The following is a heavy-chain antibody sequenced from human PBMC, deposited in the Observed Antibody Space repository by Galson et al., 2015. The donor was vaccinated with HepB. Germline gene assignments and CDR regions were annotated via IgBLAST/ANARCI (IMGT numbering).Heavy chain of an antibody. CDR2: TYFRSQWRI. J-gene: IGHJ6*02. CDR3: AYGSDV. V-gene: IGHV6-1*01. Sequence: CAISGDSVTSNSAVWNWIRQSPSRGLEWLGRTYFRSQWRIDYSVSVKSRITISADTSDNQFSLLLRSVTPEDTAVYYCAYGSDVWGPGTTVIVSS. CDR1: GDSVTSNSAV.